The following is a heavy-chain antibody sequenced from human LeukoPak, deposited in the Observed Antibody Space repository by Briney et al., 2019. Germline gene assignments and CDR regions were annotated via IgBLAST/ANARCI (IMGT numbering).Heavy chain of an antibody. Sequence: GGSLRLSCAASGFTFSSYSMNWVRQAPGKGLEWVSYISSSGSTIYYADSVKGRFTISRDNAKNSLYLQMNSLRAEDTAVYYCARVQKKYYDYVWGSYRPTPYFDYWGQGTLVTVSS. CDR3: ARVQKKYYDYVWGSYRPTPYFDY. CDR1: GFTFSSYS. V-gene: IGHV3-48*04. D-gene: IGHD3-16*02. CDR2: ISSSGSTI. J-gene: IGHJ4*02.